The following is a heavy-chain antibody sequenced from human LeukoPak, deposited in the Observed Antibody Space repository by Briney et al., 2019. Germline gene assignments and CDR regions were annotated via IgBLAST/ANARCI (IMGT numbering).Heavy chain of an antibody. CDR2: IKEDGSET. J-gene: IGHJ6*02. D-gene: IGHD6-19*01. V-gene: IGHV3-7*03. Sequence: QTGGSLRLSCAGSGFKFSSYWMSWLRQAPGKGLEWVANIKEDGSETHYVDSVKGRFTISRDNAENSLYLQMNSLRAEDTAVYYCAKACEQWLPPYYYYGMDVWGQGTTVTVSS. CDR1: GFKFSSYW. CDR3: AKACEQWLPPYYYYGMDV.